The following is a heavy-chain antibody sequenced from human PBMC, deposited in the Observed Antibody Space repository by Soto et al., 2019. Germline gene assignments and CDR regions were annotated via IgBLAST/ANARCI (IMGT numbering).Heavy chain of an antibody. D-gene: IGHD3-10*01. V-gene: IGHV4-34*01. J-gene: IGHJ1*01. CDR2: INHSGST. CDR3: ASFEKRNICFGELHFY. CDR1: GGSFSGYY. Sequence: SETLSLTCAVYGGSFSGYYWSWIRQPPGKGLEWIGEINHSGSTNYNPSLKSRLTISVDTSKNQHSLKLSSVTAAHTAVYYCASFEKRNICFGELHFYRGRGAPDIVSA.